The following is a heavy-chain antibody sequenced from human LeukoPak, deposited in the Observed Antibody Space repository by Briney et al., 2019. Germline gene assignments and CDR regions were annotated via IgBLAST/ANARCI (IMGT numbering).Heavy chain of an antibody. D-gene: IGHD3-22*01. Sequence: ASVEVSCKASGYTFSVYYIHWLRQAPGQGLEWMGWIIPKNGDTNYAQKFQGRVTMTRDTSISTAYMELSRLRSDDTAVYYCASQYYYDSSGYYSAFDIWGQGTMVTVSS. CDR1: GYTFSVYY. V-gene: IGHV1-2*02. J-gene: IGHJ3*02. CDR3: ASQYYYDSSGYYSAFDI. CDR2: IIPKNGDT.